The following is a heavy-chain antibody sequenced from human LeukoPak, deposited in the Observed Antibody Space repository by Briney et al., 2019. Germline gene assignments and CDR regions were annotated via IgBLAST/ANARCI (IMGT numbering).Heavy chain of an antibody. CDR3: ARGGYCSSTSCYPIYWFDP. CDR2: IYYSGST. J-gene: IGHJ5*02. CDR1: AGSISSGDYY. D-gene: IGHD2-2*01. Sequence: SETLSLTCTVAAGSISSGDYYWSWIRQPPGKGLEWIGYIYYSGSTYYNPSLKSRVTISVDTSKNQFSLKLSSVTAADTAVYYCARGGYCSSTSCYPIYWFDPWGQGTLVTVSS. V-gene: IGHV4-30-4*08.